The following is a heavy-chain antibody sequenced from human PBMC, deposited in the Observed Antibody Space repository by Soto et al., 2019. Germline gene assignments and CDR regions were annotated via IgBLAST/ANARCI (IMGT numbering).Heavy chain of an antibody. V-gene: IGHV3-43*01. CDR3: AKARSNDFWGGSGFDC. J-gene: IGHJ4*02. CDR1: GFTFDDYT. Sequence: GGSLRLSCAASGFTFDDYTMHWVRQAPGKGLEWVSLISWDGGSTYYADSVKGRFTISRDNSKNSLYLQMNSLRTEDTALYYCAKARSNDFWGGSGFDCWGQGTLVTVSS. CDR2: ISWDGGST. D-gene: IGHD3-3*01.